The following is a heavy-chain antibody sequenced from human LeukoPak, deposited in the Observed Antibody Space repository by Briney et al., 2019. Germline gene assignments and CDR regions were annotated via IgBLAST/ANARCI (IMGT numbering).Heavy chain of an antibody. CDR2: IRTNRNNYAT. J-gene: IGHJ4*02. CDR3: TGRDDYGDY. CDR1: GFIFSDSA. Sequence: PGGSLRLSCAASGFIFSDSAMHWVRQASGKGLEWIGRIRTNRNNYATAYAASVRGRFTISRGDSRNTAFLEMSSLKTEDTAVYYCTGRDDYGDYWGQGIVVTVSS. V-gene: IGHV3-73*01.